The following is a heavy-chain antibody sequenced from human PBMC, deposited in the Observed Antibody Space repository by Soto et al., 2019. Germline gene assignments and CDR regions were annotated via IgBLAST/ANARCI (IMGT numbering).Heavy chain of an antibody. Sequence: GGSLRLSCTVSGFTVSSRFMSWVRQAPGKGLEWVSVIYSDGRTYYAESVKGRFTISRDNSKNTLYLQMNSLRAEDTAVYYCAKGSRGELSFIEYWGQGTLVTV. CDR2: IYSDGRT. CDR1: GFTVSSRF. J-gene: IGHJ4*02. CDR3: AKGSRGELSFIEY. V-gene: IGHV3-66*01. D-gene: IGHD3-16*02.